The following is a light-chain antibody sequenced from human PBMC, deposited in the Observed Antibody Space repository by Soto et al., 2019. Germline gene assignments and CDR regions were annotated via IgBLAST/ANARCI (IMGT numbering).Light chain of an antibody. CDR3: QQSYSTPRVT. J-gene: IGKJ2*01. V-gene: IGKV1-39*01. CDR2: AAS. CDR1: QSISSY. Sequence: DIQMTQSPSSLSASVGDRVTITCRASQSISSYLNCYQQKPGKAPKLLIYAASSLQSGVPSRFSGSGSGTDCTLTISSLQPEDFATYYCQQSYSTPRVTFGQGTKLEIK.